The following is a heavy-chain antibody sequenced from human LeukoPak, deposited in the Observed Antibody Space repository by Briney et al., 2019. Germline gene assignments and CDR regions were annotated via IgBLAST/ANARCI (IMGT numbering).Heavy chain of an antibody. D-gene: IGHD6-19*01. CDR3: ATTAGLPTQKQYFDH. Sequence: SETLSLTCTVSGYSIDNRYYWGWIRQPPGKGLEWIGSISHSGSTYYTPSLKSRVTISLDTSKNQFSLKLTSVTATDTAVYYCATTAGLPTQKQYFDHWGQGALVTVSS. V-gene: IGHV4-38-2*02. J-gene: IGHJ4*02. CDR2: ISHSGST. CDR1: GYSIDNRYY.